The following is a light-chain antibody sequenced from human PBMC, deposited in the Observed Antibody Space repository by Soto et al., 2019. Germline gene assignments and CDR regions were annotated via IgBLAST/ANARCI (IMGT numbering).Light chain of an antibody. Sequence: IRMKLSPATLSVSPGERATLSCRASQSVSSNLAWYQQKPGQAPRLLIYGASTRATGIPARFSGSGSGTEFTLTISSLQSEDFAVYYCQQHNNWPPIPFGHVRRL. CDR3: QQHNNWPPIP. CDR2: GAS. CDR1: QSVSSN. V-gene: IGKV3-15*01. J-gene: IGKJ5*01.